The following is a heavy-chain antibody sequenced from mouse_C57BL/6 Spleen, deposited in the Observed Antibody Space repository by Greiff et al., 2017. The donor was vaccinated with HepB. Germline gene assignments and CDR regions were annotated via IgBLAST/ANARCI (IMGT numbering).Heavy chain of an antibody. Sequence: VHVKQSGAELVRPGASVKLSCTASGFNIKDYYMHWVKQRPEQGLEWIGRIDPEDGDTEYAPKFQGKATMTADTSSNTAYLQLSSLTSEDTAVYYCTTPAYYSNYDAMDYWGQGTSVTVSS. CDR1: GFNIKDYY. CDR3: TTPAYYSNYDAMDY. CDR2: IDPEDGDT. V-gene: IGHV14-1*01. D-gene: IGHD2-5*01. J-gene: IGHJ4*01.